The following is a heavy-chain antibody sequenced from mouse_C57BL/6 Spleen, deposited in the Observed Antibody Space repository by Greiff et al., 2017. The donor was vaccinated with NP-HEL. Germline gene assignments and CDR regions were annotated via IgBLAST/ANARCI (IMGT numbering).Heavy chain of an antibody. J-gene: IGHJ2*01. CDR1: GYTFTSYW. V-gene: IGHV1-64*01. CDR2: IHPNSGST. CDR3: ARVGYYALDY. Sequence: QVQLKQPGAELVKPGASVKLSCKASGYTFTSYWMHWVKQRPGQGLEWIGMIHPNSGSTNYNEKFKSKATLTVDKSSSTAYMQLSSLTSEDSAVYYCARVGYYALDYWGQGTTLTVSS. D-gene: IGHD1-1*01.